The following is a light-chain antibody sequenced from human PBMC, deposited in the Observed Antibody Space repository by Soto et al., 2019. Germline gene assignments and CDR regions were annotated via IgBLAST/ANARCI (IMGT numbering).Light chain of an antibody. CDR2: DVS. V-gene: IGLV2-14*01. Sequence: QSVLTQPASVSGSPGQSITISCTGTSSDVGGYNYVSWYQQHPGKAPKLLIYDVSNRPSGASNRFSGSKSGNTAFLTISGLQAEDEADYYCSSYTGSTTLHYVFGTGTKLTVL. CDR1: SSDVGGYNY. J-gene: IGLJ1*01. CDR3: SSYTGSTTLHYV.